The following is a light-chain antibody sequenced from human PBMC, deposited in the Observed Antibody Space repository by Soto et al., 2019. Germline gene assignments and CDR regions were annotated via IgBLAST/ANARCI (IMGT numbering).Light chain of an antibody. CDR3: HQSYSAPQT. V-gene: IGKV1-17*01. Sequence: DIPLTQSPSALSASVRDRVPITCRASRGIRNDLAWYQQKPGTAPKRLIYAASSLQSGVPSRFSGSGSGTEFTLTISSLQPEDFATYYCHQSYSAPQTFGQGTKVDIK. CDR2: AAS. CDR1: RGIRND. J-gene: IGKJ1*01.